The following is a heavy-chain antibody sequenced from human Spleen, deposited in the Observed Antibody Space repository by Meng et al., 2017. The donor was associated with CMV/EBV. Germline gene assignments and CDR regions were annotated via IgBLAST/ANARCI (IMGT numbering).Heavy chain of an antibody. CDR3: VTEEVGGSRGDY. CDR1: GGTFSSYT. CDR2: IIPILDTV. D-gene: IGHD6-13*01. Sequence: CKVSGGTFSSYTISWVRQAPGQGLEWVGRIIPILDTVDYAQKFQGRVTITADKSASTAYMKMSSLRSEDRAVYYCVTEEVGGSRGDYWGQGTLVTVSS. J-gene: IGHJ4*02. V-gene: IGHV1-69*08.